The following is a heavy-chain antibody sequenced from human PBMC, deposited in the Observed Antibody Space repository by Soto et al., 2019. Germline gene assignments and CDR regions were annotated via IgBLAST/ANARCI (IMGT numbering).Heavy chain of an antibody. CDR1: GFTFSSYA. J-gene: IGHJ6*02. V-gene: IGHV3-30-3*01. Sequence: GGSLRLSCAASGFTFSSYAMHWVRQAPGKGLEWVAVISYDGSNKYYADSVKGRFTISRDNSKNTLYLQMNSLRAEDTAVYYCARDGRHSITMVRGILAGGNYYYYGMDVWGQGTTVTVSS. CDR2: ISYDGSNK. CDR3: ARDGRHSITMVRGILAGGNYYYYGMDV. D-gene: IGHD3-10*01.